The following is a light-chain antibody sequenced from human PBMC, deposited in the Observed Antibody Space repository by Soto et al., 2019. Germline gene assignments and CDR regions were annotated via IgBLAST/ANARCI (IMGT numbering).Light chain of an antibody. CDR3: QQYNTYSWT. CDR1: QSISSW. V-gene: IGKV1-5*01. CDR2: DAS. Sequence: DIQITQSPSTLSASVGDRVTITCRASQSISSWLAWYQQKTGKAPKLLIYDASSLESGVPSRFSGMRSGTEFTLIISRLQTDDFATYSCQQYNTYSWTFGQGTKVDIK. J-gene: IGKJ1*01.